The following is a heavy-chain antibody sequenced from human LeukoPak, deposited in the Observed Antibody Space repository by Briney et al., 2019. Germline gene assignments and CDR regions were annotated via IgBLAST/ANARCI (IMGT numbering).Heavy chain of an antibody. V-gene: IGHV1-46*01. D-gene: IGHD3-22*01. CDR1: GYTFTSYY. J-gene: IGHJ1*01. CDR3: ARDRYYYDSSGFRPYFQH. Sequence: ASVKVSCKASGYTFTSYYMHWVRQAPGQGLEWMGIINPSGGSTSYAQKFQGRVTMTRDTSTSTVYMELGSLRSEDTAVYYCARDRYYYDSSGFRPYFQHWGQGTLVTVSS. CDR2: INPSGGST.